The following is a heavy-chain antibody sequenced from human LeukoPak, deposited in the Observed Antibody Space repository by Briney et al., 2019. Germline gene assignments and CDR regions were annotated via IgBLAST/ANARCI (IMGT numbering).Heavy chain of an antibody. Sequence: PSETLSLTCDVSGASIRNKFWSWLRHPPGKALEWFGYISYTGTTNYNPSLQSRVTISVDTSKNQLSLKLTSMTAADTAVYYCARDTSGYYGRYEHWGQGTLVTVSS. D-gene: IGHD3-3*01. CDR3: ARDTSGYYGRYEH. CDR1: GASIRNKF. J-gene: IGHJ4*02. V-gene: IGHV4-59*01. CDR2: ISYTGTT.